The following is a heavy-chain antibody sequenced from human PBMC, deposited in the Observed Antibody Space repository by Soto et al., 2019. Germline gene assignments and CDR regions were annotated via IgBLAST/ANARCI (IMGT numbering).Heavy chain of an antibody. CDR3: ARDRYYDFWSGYYMSMEV. CDR1: GFTFISYI. J-gene: IGHJ6*02. D-gene: IGHD3-3*01. CDR2: ISSSSSYI. Sequence: GGSLILSCASSGFTFISYIMNFVRQAPGKLLEWVSSISSSSSYIYYADSVKGRFTISRDNAKNSLYLQMNSLRAEDTAVYYCARDRYYDFWSGYYMSMEVWGQGTTVTVSS. V-gene: IGHV3-21*01.